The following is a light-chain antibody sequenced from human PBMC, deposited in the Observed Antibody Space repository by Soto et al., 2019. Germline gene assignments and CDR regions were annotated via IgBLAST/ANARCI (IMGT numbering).Light chain of an antibody. V-gene: IGKV3-20*01. Sequence: EIVLTQSPVTLSLSPGERGTLSCRASQSVGTSLAWYQQKPGQAPRLLIYGASNRATGIPDRFSGSGSGTDFPLTISKLEPEDCAVYHCQKYGGSPRTFGQGTKVDIK. CDR1: QSVGTS. CDR3: QKYGGSPRT. J-gene: IGKJ1*01. CDR2: GAS.